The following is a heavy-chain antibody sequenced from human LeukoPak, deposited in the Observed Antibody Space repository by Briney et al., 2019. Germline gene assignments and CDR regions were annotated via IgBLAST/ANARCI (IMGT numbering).Heavy chain of an antibody. V-gene: IGHV5-51*01. Sequence: GESLKISCKGSGYSFTSYWIGCVRQMPGKDLEWMGIIYPGDSNTNYSPSFQSQVTISADKSISTAYLQWSSLTASDTAMYYCARLVISAYFGWFDPWGQGTLVTVSS. CDR1: GYSFTSYW. CDR3: ARLVISAYFGWFDP. J-gene: IGHJ5*02. D-gene: IGHD3-10*01. CDR2: IYPGDSNT.